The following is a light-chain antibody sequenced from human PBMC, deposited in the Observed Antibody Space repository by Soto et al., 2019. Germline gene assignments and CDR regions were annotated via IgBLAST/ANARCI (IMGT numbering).Light chain of an antibody. V-gene: IGLV1-40*01. CDR3: QSYDSSLSGGV. J-gene: IGLJ3*02. Sequence: QPVLTQPPSVSGAPGQSVTISCTGSSSNIGAGYDVHWYQQLPGTAPKLLIYGNSNRPSGVPDRFSASKSGTSASLAITGLQAEDEADYYCQSYDSSLSGGVFGGGTKVTVL. CDR1: SSNIGAGYD. CDR2: GNS.